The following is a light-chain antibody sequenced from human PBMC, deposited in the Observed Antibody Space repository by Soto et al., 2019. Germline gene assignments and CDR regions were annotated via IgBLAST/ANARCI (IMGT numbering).Light chain of an antibody. J-gene: IGKJ1*01. V-gene: IGKV3-15*01. Sequence: EIVMTQSPATLSVSPGESATLSCRASQSVSSNLAWYQQKPSQAPRLLIYGASTRSTGIPARFSSSRSGTEFPLTISSLQSEDFAVYYCQQYNNWRGTFGQGTKVEIK. CDR1: QSVSSN. CDR2: GAS. CDR3: QQYNNWRGT.